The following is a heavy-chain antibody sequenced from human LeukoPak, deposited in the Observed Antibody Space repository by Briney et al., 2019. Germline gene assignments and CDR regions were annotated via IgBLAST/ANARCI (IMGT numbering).Heavy chain of an antibody. CDR3: ARALRPGGDYEVSDAFDI. V-gene: IGHV1-18*01. CDR2: ISAYNGNT. D-gene: IGHD4-17*01. CDR1: GYTFTSYG. J-gene: IGHJ3*02. Sequence: GASVNVACKASGYTFTSYGIIWVRQAPGQGLEWMGWISAYNGNTNYAQKLQGRVTMTTDTCTSTAYMELRSLRSDDTAVYYCARALRPGGDYEVSDAFDIWGQGTMVTVSS.